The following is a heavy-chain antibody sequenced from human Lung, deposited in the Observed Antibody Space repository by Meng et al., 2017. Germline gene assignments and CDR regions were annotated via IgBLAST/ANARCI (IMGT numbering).Heavy chain of an antibody. Sequence: QGPLQQWGAALLKPPGTLSRACVVSGGSFSDYYRSWIRQPPGKGLEWIGEINHSGSTNYNPSLESRATISVDTSQNNLSLKLSSVTAADSAVYYCARGPTTMAHDFDYWGQGTLVTVSS. CDR3: ARGPTTMAHDFDY. D-gene: IGHD4-11*01. CDR2: INHSGST. CDR1: GGSFSDYY. J-gene: IGHJ4*02. V-gene: IGHV4-34*01.